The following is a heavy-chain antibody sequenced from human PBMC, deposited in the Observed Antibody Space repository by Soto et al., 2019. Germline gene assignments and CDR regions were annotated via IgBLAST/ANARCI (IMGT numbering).Heavy chain of an antibody. Sequence: SETLSLTCSFSGDSVTSHYLTWIRQSPEKGLEWIAYMHYTGFSHYNPSLKSRLTISIDKSISTAYLQWSSLKASDSGIYYCARRTGLLYSDWGQGTLVTVSS. CDR1: GDSVTSHY. V-gene: IGHV4-59*02. J-gene: IGHJ4*02. CDR2: MHYTGFS. D-gene: IGHD2-21*01. CDR3: ARRTGLLYSD.